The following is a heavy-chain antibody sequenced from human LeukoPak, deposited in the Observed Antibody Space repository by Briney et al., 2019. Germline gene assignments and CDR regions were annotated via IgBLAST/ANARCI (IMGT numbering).Heavy chain of an antibody. J-gene: IGHJ6*02. CDR2: INPNSGGT. CDR3: ARAASIAARYYYYYGMDV. D-gene: IGHD6-6*01. Sequence: GASVKVSCKASGYTFTGYYMHWVRQAPGQGLEWMGWINPNSGGTNYAQKFQGRVTMTRDTSISTAHMELSRLRSDDTAVYYCARAASIAARYYYYYGMDVWGQGTTVTVSS. V-gene: IGHV1-2*02. CDR1: GYTFTGYY.